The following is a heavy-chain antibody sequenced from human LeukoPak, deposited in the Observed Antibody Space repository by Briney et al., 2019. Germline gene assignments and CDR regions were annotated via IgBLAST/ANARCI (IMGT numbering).Heavy chain of an antibody. CDR1: GFTVSSNY. D-gene: IGHD6-13*01. Sequence: GGYLRFSCAASGFTVSSNYMSWIRQAQGKGLEWVSVIYSGGSTYYADSVKGRFTISRDNSKNTLYLQMNSLRAEDTAVYYCARSSLLTAAGTGWFDPWGQGTLVTVSS. V-gene: IGHV3-66*01. CDR2: IYSGGST. J-gene: IGHJ5*02. CDR3: ARSSLLTAAGTGWFDP.